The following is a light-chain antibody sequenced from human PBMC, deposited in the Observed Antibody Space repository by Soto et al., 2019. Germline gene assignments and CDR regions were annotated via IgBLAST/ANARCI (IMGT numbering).Light chain of an antibody. J-gene: IGKJ4*01. Sequence: EVVISQPPCTVFVYPGGRVILSCGPSQGIGSDIVWYQHKPGQVPRVLIYGASTRATGIPARFSGSGYETEFTLTISSLQSEDFAVYYCKQYNSWPVTFGGGTKVDI. CDR3: KQYNSWPVT. V-gene: IGKV3-15*01. CDR1: QGIGSD. CDR2: GAS.